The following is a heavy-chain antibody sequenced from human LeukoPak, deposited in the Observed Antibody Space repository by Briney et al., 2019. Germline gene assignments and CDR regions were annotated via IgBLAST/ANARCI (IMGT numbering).Heavy chain of an antibody. Sequence: VGSLRLSCAASGFAFSSYTMSWVRQAPGKGLEWVSSISMSSSHIYYAGSMKGRFTISRDNAKNSLYLQMNSPRAEDTAVYYCAREFRAAAGKSFDYWGQGTLVAVSS. CDR3: AREFRAAAGKSFDY. J-gene: IGHJ4*02. D-gene: IGHD6-13*01. CDR1: GFAFSSYT. V-gene: IGHV3-21*01. CDR2: ISMSSSHI.